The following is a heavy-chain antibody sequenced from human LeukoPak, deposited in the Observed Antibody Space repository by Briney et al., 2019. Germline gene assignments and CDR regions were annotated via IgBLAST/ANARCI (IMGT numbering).Heavy chain of an antibody. Sequence: GGSLRLSCAASGFTFSSYSMTWVRQAPGKGLEWVASIREDGSEKTSVDSVKGRFTISRDNAKNSLYLQMDSLRAEDTAVYYCARDPAGAVAGAGYFDYWGQGTLVTVSS. D-gene: IGHD6-19*01. CDR1: GFTFSSYS. CDR2: IREDGSEK. J-gene: IGHJ4*02. V-gene: IGHV3-7*03. CDR3: ARDPAGAVAGAGYFDY.